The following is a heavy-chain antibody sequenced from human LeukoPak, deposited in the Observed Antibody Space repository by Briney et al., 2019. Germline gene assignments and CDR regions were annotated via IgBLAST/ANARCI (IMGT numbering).Heavy chain of an antibody. J-gene: IGHJ5*02. V-gene: IGHV1-8*03. CDR2: MNPNSGNT. Sequence: ASVTVSCKASGYTFTSYDINWVRQANGQGLEWMGWMNPNSGNTGYAQKFQGRVTITRNTSISTAYMELSSLRSEDTAVYYCARGRSRENWFDPWGQGTLVTVSS. CDR3: ARGRSRENWFDP. CDR1: GYTFTSYD.